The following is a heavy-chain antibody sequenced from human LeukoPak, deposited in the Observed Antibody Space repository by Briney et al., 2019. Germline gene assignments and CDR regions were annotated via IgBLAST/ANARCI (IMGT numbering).Heavy chain of an antibody. V-gene: IGHV5-51*01. D-gene: IGHD3-10*01. CDR3: ARLWFGELGVPDAFDI. CDR1: GYSFTSYW. Sequence: GESLKISCKGSGYSFTSYWIGWVRQMPGKGLEWMGIIYPGDSDTRYSPSFQGQVTISADKSISTAYLQWSSLKASDTAMFYCARLWFGELGVPDAFDIWGQGTMVTVSS. CDR2: IYPGDSDT. J-gene: IGHJ3*02.